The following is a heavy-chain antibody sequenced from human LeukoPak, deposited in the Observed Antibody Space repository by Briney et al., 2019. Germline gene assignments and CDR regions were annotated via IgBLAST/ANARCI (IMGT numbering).Heavy chain of an antibody. CDR3: ARSSGILAAVDY. CDR1: RFTFSSYS. V-gene: IGHV3-48*04. Sequence: GGSLRLSCAASRFTFSSYSMNWVRQAPGKGLEWVSYISSSSITIYYADSVKGRFTISRDNAQNSLYLQMNSLRAEDTAVYYCARSSGILAAVDYWGQGTLVTVSA. CDR2: ISSSSITI. J-gene: IGHJ4*02. D-gene: IGHD6-13*01.